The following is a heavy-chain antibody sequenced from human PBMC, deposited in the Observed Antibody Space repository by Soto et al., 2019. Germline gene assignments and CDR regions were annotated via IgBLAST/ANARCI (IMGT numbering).Heavy chain of an antibody. D-gene: IGHD2-2*01. J-gene: IGHJ3*02. Sequence: QVQLQESGPGLVKPSETLSLTCTVSGGSISSYYWSWIRQPPGQGLEWIGYIYYSGSTNYNPSLKRRVTISVDTSKNQFSLKLSSVTAADTAVYYCARVSSTSMGGAFDIWGQGTKVTVSA. CDR2: IYYSGST. CDR1: GGSISSYY. V-gene: IGHV4-59*01. CDR3: ARVSSTSMGGAFDI.